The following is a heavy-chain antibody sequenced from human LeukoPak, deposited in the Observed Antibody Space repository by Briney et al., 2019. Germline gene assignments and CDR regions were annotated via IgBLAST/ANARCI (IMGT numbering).Heavy chain of an antibody. CDR3: ARGDSSSMIDY. CDR2: IWEDGSQK. D-gene: IGHD6-6*01. Sequence: GGSLRLSCAASGFTLNNYWMNWVRQAPGKGLEWVANIWEDGSQKYYVDSVKGRFTISRDNAKNSLYLQMNSLRAEDTAVYYCARGDSSSMIDYWGQGTLVTVSS. J-gene: IGHJ4*02. CDR1: GFTLNNYW. V-gene: IGHV3-7*01.